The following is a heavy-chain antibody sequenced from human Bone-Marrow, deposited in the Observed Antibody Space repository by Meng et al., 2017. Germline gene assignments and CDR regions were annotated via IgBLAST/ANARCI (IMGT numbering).Heavy chain of an antibody. J-gene: IGHJ4*01. CDR2: IRNKAYGGTV. D-gene: IGHD4-17*01. CDR3: TRVFGDYGNYYSDY. CDR1: GFTSNIYA. V-gene: IGHV3-49*04. Sequence: GGSLRLSCAASGFTSNIYAMRWVRQAPGKGLEWIGVIRNKAYGGTVVYAASVKGRFSISRDESKGIAFLQMNSLKTEDTALYYCTRVFGDYGNYYSDYWGQGNPVTGSS.